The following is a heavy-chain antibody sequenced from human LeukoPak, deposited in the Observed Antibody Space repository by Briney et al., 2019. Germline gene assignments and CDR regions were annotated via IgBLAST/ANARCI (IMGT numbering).Heavy chain of an antibody. CDR3: ARVRYQTADY. J-gene: IGHJ4*02. D-gene: IGHD3-16*02. Sequence: GGSLRLSCAASGFTFSSYWMYWVRQAPGKGLEWVSYISSSGTTIHYADSVKGRFTISRDNAKNSVYLQMNSLRVEDTAVYYCARVRYQTADYWGQGTLVTVSS. CDR2: ISSSGTTI. CDR1: GFTFSSYW. V-gene: IGHV3-48*04.